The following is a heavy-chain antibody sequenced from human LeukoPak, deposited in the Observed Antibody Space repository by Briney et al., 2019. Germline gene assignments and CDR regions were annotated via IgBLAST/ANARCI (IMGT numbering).Heavy chain of an antibody. CDR3: ARRMGTFDP. CDR1: GGSFSGYY. CDR2: INHSGST. V-gene: IGHV4-34*01. Sequence: SETLSLTCAVYGGSFSGYYWSWIRQPPGKGLEWMGEINHSGSTNYNPSLKSRVTISVDTSKNQFSLKLSSVTAADTAVYYCARRMGTFDPWGQGTLVTVSS. J-gene: IGHJ5*02. D-gene: IGHD3-16*01.